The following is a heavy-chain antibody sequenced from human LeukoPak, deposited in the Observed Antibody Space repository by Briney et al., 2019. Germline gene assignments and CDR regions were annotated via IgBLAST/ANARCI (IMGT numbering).Heavy chain of an antibody. J-gene: IGHJ4*02. Sequence: ASVKVSCKASGGTFSSYAISWVRQAPGQGLEWMGGIIPIFGTANYAQKFQGRVTITADESTSTAYMELSSLRSEDTAVYYCARGFGPSSGFSFDHWRQGTLVTVSS. CDR3: ARGFGPSSGFSFDH. V-gene: IGHV1-69*13. CDR2: IIPIFGTA. D-gene: IGHD3-22*01. CDR1: GGTFSSYA.